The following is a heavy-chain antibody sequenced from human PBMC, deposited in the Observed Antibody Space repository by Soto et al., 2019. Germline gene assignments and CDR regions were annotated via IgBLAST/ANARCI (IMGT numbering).Heavy chain of an antibody. J-gene: IGHJ6*02. V-gene: IGHV4-59*01. CDR1: GGSISSYY. CDR3: ARDRRGNILTGYSRNGMDV. D-gene: IGHD3-9*01. Sequence: QVQLQESGPGLVKPSETLSLTCTVSGGSISSYYWSWIRQPPGKGLEWIGYIYYSGSTNYNPSLKSRVTISVDTSKNQFSLKLSSVTAADTAVYYCARDRRGNILTGYSRNGMDVWGQGTTVTVSS. CDR2: IYYSGST.